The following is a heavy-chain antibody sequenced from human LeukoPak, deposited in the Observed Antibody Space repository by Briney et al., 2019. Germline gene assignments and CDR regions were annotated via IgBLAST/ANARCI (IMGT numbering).Heavy chain of an antibody. CDR3: ARGSYSGSSHVFDY. Sequence: ASVKVSCKASGGTFSSYAISWVRQAPGQGLEWMGRIIPILGIANYAQKFQGRVTITADKSTSTAYMELSSLRSEDTAVYYCARGSYSGSSHVFDYWGQGTLVTVSS. J-gene: IGHJ4*02. D-gene: IGHD1-26*01. V-gene: IGHV1-69*04. CDR2: IIPILGIA. CDR1: GGTFSSYA.